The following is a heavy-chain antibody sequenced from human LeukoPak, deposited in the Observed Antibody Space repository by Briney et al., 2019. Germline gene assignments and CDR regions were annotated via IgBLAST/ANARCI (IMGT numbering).Heavy chain of an antibody. CDR1: GGSISSYF. J-gene: IGHJ6*02. CDR2: VYYRGST. CDR3: ARDMTRAVPIPGTYYYAYAMDV. V-gene: IGHV4-59*01. D-gene: IGHD6-13*01. Sequence: PSETLSLTCTVSGGSISSYFWNWIRQSPGKGLEWVGYVYYRGSTTYNPSLKSRVTISVDTSKNQFSLELSSVTAADTAVYYCARDMTRAVPIPGTYYYAYAMDVWGQGTTVTVSS.